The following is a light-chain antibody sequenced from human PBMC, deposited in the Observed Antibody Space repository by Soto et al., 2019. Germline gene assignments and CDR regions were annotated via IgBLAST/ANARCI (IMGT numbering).Light chain of an antibody. J-gene: IGLJ3*02. CDR3: AAWDDNLSGV. V-gene: IGLV1-44*01. Sequence: VVSQPPSASGTPGQTVTISCSGSSSNIGSHAVNWYQQVPGRAPKFLISSNNLRPSGVPDRFSVSKSGTSASLAISGLQSDDEADYYCAAWDDNLSGVFGGGTQLTVL. CDR2: SNN. CDR1: SSNIGSHA.